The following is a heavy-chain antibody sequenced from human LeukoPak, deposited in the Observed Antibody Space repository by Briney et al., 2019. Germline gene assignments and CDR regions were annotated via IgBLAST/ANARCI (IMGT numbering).Heavy chain of an antibody. V-gene: IGHV4-34*01. D-gene: IGHD3-22*01. CDR3: ARASCGRSGYYYANWFDP. CDR2: INHSGST. J-gene: IGHJ5*02. Sequence: SETLSLTCAIYGGSFSGYCWSWIRQPPGKGLEWIGEINHSGSTNYNPSLKSRVSMSVDTSKNQFSLRLSSVTAADTAVYYCARASCGRSGYYYANWFDPWGQGTPVTVSS. CDR1: GGSFSGYC.